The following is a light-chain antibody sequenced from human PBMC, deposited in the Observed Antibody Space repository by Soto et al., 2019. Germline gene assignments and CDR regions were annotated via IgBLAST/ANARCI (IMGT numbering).Light chain of an antibody. CDR3: QQYNSYCT. CDR2: KAS. V-gene: IGKV1-5*03. CDR1: QSISSW. J-gene: IGKJ1*01. Sequence: DIQMTQSPSTLSASVGDRVTITCRASQSISSWLAWYQQKPGKAPNLLIYKASTLESGVPSRLSGSGSGTEFTLTISSLQPDDFATYYCQQYNSYCTFGQGTKVEIK.